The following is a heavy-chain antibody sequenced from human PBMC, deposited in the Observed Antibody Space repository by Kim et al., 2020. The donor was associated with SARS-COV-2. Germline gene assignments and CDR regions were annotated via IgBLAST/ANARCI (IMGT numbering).Heavy chain of an antibody. V-gene: IGHV2-5*02. J-gene: IGHJ4*02. Sequence: PRKAQGWLACSYWEDDKRYSPSLKSRLTITKDTSKNQVVLTMTNRDPVDTATYYCAHRRRRWYGGAFDYWGQGTLVTVSS. D-gene: IGHD1-26*01. CDR2: SYWEDDK. CDR3: AHRRRRWYGGAFDY.